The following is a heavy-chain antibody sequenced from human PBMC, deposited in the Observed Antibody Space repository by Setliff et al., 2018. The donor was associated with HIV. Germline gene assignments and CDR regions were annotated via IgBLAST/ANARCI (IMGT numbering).Heavy chain of an antibody. CDR3: XKGIHYYDSSGFVRYFDY. CDR2: ISGSGGST. D-gene: IGHD3-22*01. J-gene: IGHJ4*02. V-gene: IGHV3-23*01. CDR1: EFTFSSYA. Sequence: GESLKISCVASEFTFSSYAMSWVRQAPGKGLEWVSAISGSGGSTYYADSVKGRFTISRDNSKNTLYLQMNSLRAEDTAVYYRXKGIHYYDSSGFVRYFDYXXQGTLVXXSS.